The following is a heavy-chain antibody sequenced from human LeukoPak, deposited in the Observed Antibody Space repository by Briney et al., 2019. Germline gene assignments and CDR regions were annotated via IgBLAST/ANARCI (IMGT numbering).Heavy chain of an antibody. CDR3: ATSVTRRRLDWFIDL. CDR2: ISSSAGTI. CDR1: GLTFRDYY. J-gene: IGHJ2*01. Sequence: PGGSLRLSCAASGLTFRDYYMSWIRQAPGKGLEWISYISSSAGTIHYVDSVKGRFTISRDNAKNSLYLQMDSLRVEDTAVYYCATSVTRRRLDWFIDLWGRGTLVSVSS. D-gene: IGHD4-17*01. V-gene: IGHV3-11*04.